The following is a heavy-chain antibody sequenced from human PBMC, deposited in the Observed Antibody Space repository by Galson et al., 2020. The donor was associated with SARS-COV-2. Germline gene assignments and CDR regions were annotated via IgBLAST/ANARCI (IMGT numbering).Heavy chain of an antibody. CDR1: GYTFTSYY. V-gene: IGHV1-46*01. J-gene: IGHJ2*01. CDR3: ARDGSGDTAMLAPDWYFDL. D-gene: IGHD5-18*01. Sequence: ASVKVSCKASGYTFTSYYMHWVRQAPGQGLEWMGIINPSGGSTSYAQKFQGRVTMTRDTSTSTVYMELSSLRSEDTAVYYCARDGSGDTAMLAPDWYFDLWGRGTLVTVSS. CDR2: INPSGGST.